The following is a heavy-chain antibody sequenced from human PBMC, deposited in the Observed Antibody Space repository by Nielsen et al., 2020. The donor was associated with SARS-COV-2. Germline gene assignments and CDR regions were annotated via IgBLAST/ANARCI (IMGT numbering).Heavy chain of an antibody. J-gene: IGHJ4*02. CDR3: VRIDMATISVDY. CDR2: IFYRGNT. V-gene: IGHV4-61*01. CDR1: GGSVNSGFSF. D-gene: IGHD5-24*01. Sequence: SETLSLTCSVSGGSVNSGFSFWSWIRQPPGKGLEWIGYIFYRGNTNYNPSLKSRVTISVDTSKNQFSLKVNSVTAADTAVYYCVRIDMATISVDYWGRGTLVTVSS.